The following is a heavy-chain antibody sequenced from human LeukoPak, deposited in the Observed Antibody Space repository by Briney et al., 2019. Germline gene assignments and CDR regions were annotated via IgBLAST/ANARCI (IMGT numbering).Heavy chain of an antibody. D-gene: IGHD3-3*01. CDR3: ARGGGDKSYDFWSGSHTDAFDI. Sequence: GASVKVSCKASGYTFTSYGISWVRQAPGQGLEWMGWINPNSGGTNYAQKFQGRVTMTRDTSISTAYMELSRLRSDDTAVYYCARGGGDKSYDFWSGSHTDAFDIWGQGTMVTVSS. CDR1: GYTFTSYG. CDR2: INPNSGGT. V-gene: IGHV1-2*02. J-gene: IGHJ3*02.